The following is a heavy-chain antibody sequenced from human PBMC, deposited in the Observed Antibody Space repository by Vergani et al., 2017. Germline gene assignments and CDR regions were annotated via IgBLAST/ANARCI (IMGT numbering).Heavy chain of an antibody. Sequence: VQLVESGGGLVQPGGTLRLSCAASGFTFSSYAMSWVRQAPGKGLEWVSSISSSSSYIYYADSVKGRFTISRDNAKNSLYLQMNSLRAEDTAVYYCAREEWELNYYYGMDVWGQGTTVTVSS. CDR3: AREEWELNYYYGMDV. D-gene: IGHD1-26*01. CDR1: GFTFSSYA. CDR2: ISSSSSYI. V-gene: IGHV3-21*01. J-gene: IGHJ6*02.